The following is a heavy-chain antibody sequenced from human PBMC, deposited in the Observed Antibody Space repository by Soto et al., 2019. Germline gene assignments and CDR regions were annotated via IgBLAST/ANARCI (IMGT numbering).Heavy chain of an antibody. V-gene: IGHV3-23*01. CDR3: GKDPGVVAIHDFDY. CDR1: GFTFSSYA. J-gene: IGHJ4*02. D-gene: IGHD5-12*01. Sequence: EEQLLESGGGLVQPGGSLRLSCAASGFTFSSYAMNWVRQAPGKGLEWVSAIGGSAGSTYYADSVKGRFTISRDKSKDTLCLQMQSLRAEDTVIYIRGKDPGVVAIHDFDYWGQGTLVSVSS. CDR2: IGGSAGST.